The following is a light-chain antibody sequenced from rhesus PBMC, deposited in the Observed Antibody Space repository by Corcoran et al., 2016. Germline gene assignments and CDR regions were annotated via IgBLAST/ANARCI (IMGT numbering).Light chain of an antibody. CDR1: QGISSW. J-gene: IGKJ1*01. CDR3: QQYSSRPRT. CDR2: KAS. V-gene: IGKV1-22*01. Sequence: DIQMTQSPSSLSVSVGDTVTITCRASQGISSWLAWYQRKPGKAPNLLIYKASRLQSGVPSRFRGSGSGTDFTLTISSRQSEDVATYYCQQYSSRPRTFGQGTKVEIK.